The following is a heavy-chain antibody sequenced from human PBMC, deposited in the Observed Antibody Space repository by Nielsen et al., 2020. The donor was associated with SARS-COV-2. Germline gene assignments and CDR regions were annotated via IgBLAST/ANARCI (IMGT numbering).Heavy chain of an antibody. Sequence: SQTLSLTCAVYGGSFSGYYWSWIRQPPGKGLEWIGEINHSGSTNYNPSLKSRVTISVDTSKNQFSLKLSSVTAADTAVYYCARGLKGYQLHYYYYMDVWGKGTTVTVSS. CDR1: GGSFSGYY. V-gene: IGHV4-34*01. J-gene: IGHJ6*03. CDR3: ARGLKGYQLHYYYYMDV. D-gene: IGHD2-2*01. CDR2: INHSGST.